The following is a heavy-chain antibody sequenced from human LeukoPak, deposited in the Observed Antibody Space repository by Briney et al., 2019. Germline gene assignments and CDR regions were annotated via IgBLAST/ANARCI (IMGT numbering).Heavy chain of an antibody. CDR3: VKSLWFGEFPLDY. J-gene: IGHJ4*02. Sequence: SGGSLRLSCSASGFTFSSYAMHWVRQAPGKGLEYVSAISSNGGSTYYADSVKGRLTISRDNSKNTLYLQMSSLRAEDTAVYYCVKSLWFGEFPLDYWGQGTLVTVSS. D-gene: IGHD3-10*01. V-gene: IGHV3-64D*06. CDR1: GFTFSSYA. CDR2: ISSNGGST.